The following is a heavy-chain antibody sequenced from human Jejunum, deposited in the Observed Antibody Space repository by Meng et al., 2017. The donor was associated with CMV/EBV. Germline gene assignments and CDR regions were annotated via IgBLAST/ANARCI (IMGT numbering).Heavy chain of an antibody. CDR1: GVAVISVNYD. D-gene: IGHD2-15*01. CDR2: IFHSGSP. Sequence: GVAVISVNYDWSWIRQTPGKGLEWIGYIFHSGSPNYNPSLESRVTISVDTSKNQFSLKLSSVTAADTAVYYCARQGDNNYYYTMDVWGQGTTVTVSS. CDR3: ARQGDNNYYYTMDV. V-gene: IGHV4-61*07. J-gene: IGHJ6*02.